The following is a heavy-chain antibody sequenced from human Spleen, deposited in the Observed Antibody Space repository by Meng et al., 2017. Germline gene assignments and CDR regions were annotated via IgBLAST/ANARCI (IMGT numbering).Heavy chain of an antibody. J-gene: IGHJ4*02. Sequence: GESLKISSAASGFTLSSNAMYWLRQTPGKGLEWVALISYAGSYKDYADSVKGRFTISRDNPKNTLYLQMNSLRLEDTAVNYCARGGGSVSYYNGLGYFDSWGQGTLVTVSS. D-gene: IGHD3-10*01. CDR3: ARGGGSVSYYNGLGYFDS. CDR2: ISYAGSYK. V-gene: IGHV3-30*01. CDR1: GFTLSSNA.